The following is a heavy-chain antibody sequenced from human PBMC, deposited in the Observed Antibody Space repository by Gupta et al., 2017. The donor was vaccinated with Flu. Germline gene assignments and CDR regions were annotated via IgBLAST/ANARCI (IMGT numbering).Heavy chain of an antibody. J-gene: IGHJ6*02. CDR2: IYTGGST. CDR3: ARDKGGDYILGPTGYGMDV. D-gene: IGHD2-21*01. Sequence: EVQLVESGGGLVQPGGSLRLSCAVSGLTVNSNQMNWVRQAPGKGLEWVSVIYTGGSTFYADSVKGRFIISRQDSENTLSLEMNNLRVDDTAVYFCARDKGGDYILGPTGYGMDVWGQGTTVTVSS. V-gene: IGHV3-53*04. CDR1: GLTVNSNQ.